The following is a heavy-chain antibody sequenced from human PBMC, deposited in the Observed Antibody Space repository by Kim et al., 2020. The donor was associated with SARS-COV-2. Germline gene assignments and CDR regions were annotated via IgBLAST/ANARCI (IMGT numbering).Heavy chain of an antibody. V-gene: IGHV4-39*01. D-gene: IGHD1-1*01. CDR1: GGSIGSGAYY. CDR2: IYESGSA. Sequence: SETLSLICTVSGGSIGSGAYYWAWLRQPPGKGLEWIGTIYESGSAYYNPSLMSRVTMSVDTSKNQFSLKVTSVTAADTAVYFCAKKQSGTMRESWGQGAL. CDR3: AKKQSGTMRES. J-gene: IGHJ4*02.